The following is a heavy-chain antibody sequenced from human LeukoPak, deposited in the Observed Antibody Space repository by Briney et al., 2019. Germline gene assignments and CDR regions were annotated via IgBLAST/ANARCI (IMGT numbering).Heavy chain of an antibody. CDR1: GFTFSSYW. CDR2: IKQDGSEK. D-gene: IGHD2/OR15-2a*01. CDR3: ARDKVSVIPALDY. J-gene: IGHJ4*02. V-gene: IGHV3-7*01. Sequence: GGSLRLSCAASGFTFSSYWMSWVRRAPGKGLEWVANIKQDGSEKYYVDSVKGRFTISRDNAKNSLYLQMNSLRAEDTALYFCARDKVSVIPALDYWGQGTLVIVSS.